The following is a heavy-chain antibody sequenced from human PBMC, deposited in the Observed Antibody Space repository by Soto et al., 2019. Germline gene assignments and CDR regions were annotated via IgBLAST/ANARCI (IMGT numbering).Heavy chain of an antibody. V-gene: IGHV3-48*02. D-gene: IGHD1-7*01. J-gene: IGHJ4*02. CDR2: ISSSSSTI. CDR1: GFTFSSYS. Sequence: GGSLRLSCAASGFTFSSYSMNWVRQAPGKGLEWVSYISSSSSTIYYADSVKGRFTISRDNAKNSLYLQMNSLRDEDTAVYYCARGSNWNYGFFTNYWGQGTLVTVSS. CDR3: ARGSNWNYGFFTNY.